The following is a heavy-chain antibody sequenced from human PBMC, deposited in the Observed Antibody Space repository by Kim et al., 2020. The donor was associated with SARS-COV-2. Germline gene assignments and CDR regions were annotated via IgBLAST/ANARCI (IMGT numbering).Heavy chain of an antibody. J-gene: IGHJ4*02. Sequence: SETLSLTCTVSGGSIRSSDIYWGWIRQPPEKGLEWIGSMLYSGSPSYSPSLKSRVTMSVDMSKNQFSLEVRSVTASDTAVYYCVRPKDSGSYYYWGQGSLVIVSS. D-gene: IGHD1-26*01. CDR3: VRPKDSGSYYY. CDR2: MLYSGSP. CDR1: GGSIRSSDIY. V-gene: IGHV4-39*01.